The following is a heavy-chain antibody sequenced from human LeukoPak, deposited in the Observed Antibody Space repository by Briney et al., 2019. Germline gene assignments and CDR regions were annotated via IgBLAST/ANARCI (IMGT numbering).Heavy chain of an antibody. CDR1: GGSISSYY. CDR2: IYYSGST. CDR3: ARDAPYGSGRNFDY. J-gene: IGHJ4*02. D-gene: IGHD3-10*01. V-gene: IGHV4-59*01. Sequence: SETLSLTCTVSGGSISSYYWSWIRQPPGRGLEWIGYIYYSGSTDYNPSLKSRVTISVDTSKNQFSLKLSSVTAADTAVYYCARDAPYGSGRNFDYWGQGTLVTVSS.